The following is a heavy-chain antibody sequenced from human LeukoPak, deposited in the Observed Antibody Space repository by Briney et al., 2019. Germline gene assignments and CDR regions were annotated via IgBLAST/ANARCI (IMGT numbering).Heavy chain of an antibody. Sequence: SETLSLTCTVSGGSISSGGYYWSWIRQPPGKGLEWIGYIYHSGSTYYNPSLKSRVTISVDRSKNQFSLKLSSVTAADTAVYYCARQKWEQQGRDYYFNGLDVWGPGTTVIVSS. V-gene: IGHV4-30-2*01. D-gene: IGHD1/OR15-1a*01. J-gene: IGHJ6*02. CDR3: ARQKWEQQGRDYYFNGLDV. CDR2: IYHSGST. CDR1: GGSISSGGYY.